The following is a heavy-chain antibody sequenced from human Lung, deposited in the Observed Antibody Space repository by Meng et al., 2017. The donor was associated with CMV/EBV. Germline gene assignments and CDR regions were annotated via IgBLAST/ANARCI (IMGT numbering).Heavy chain of an antibody. V-gene: IGHV1-69*05. Sequence: SVKVSCKASGGTFSSYAISWVRQAPGQGLEWMGGIIPIFGTANYAQKFQGRVTITTDESTSTAYMELSSLRSEDTAVYYCARADIVVVPAARGGAYYYYGMDVWGQGTTVTVSS. CDR3: ARADIVVVPAARGGAYYYYGMDV. CDR1: GGTFSSYA. CDR2: IIPIFGTA. D-gene: IGHD2-2*01. J-gene: IGHJ6*02.